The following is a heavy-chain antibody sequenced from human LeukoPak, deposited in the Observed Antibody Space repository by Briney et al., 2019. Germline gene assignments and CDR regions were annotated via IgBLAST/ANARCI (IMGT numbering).Heavy chain of an antibody. CDR1: GFTFSNYV. J-gene: IGHJ1*01. D-gene: IGHD2-8*02. CDR2: ISGSGGRT. CDR3: AKDDDWGCFYH. Sequence: PGGSLRLSCAASGFTFSNYVMNWVRQAPGKGLEWVSTISGSGGRTNYADSVKGRFTISRDNSQNTVSLQINSLRAEDTAVYYCAKDDDWGCFYHWGQGTLVTVSS. V-gene: IGHV3-23*01.